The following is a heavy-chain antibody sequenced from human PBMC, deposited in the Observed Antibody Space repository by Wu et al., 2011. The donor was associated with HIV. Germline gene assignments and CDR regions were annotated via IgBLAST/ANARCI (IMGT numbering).Heavy chain of an antibody. CDR1: GYTFTGYY. CDR2: INPNSGDT. CDR3: ARERCPSNKDCFGTFDI. Sequence: QVQLVQSGTEVKKPGASVKVSCKASGYTFTGYYMHWVRQAPGQGLEWMGWINPNSGDTNYAQKFQGRVTMTRDTSISTVYLQLSGLRSDDTAVYYCARERCPSNKDCFGTFDIWGQGTKVTVSS. V-gene: IGHV1-2*02. D-gene: IGHD2-21*02. J-gene: IGHJ3*02.